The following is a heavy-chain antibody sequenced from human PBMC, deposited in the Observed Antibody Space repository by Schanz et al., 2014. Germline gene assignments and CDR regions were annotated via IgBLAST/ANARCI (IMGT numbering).Heavy chain of an antibody. D-gene: IGHD2-8*02. CDR2: IYHSGNT. Sequence: QVQLQESGPGLVKPSQTLPLTCTVSGGSVSSGGDYWSWIRQHPGKGLEWIGEIYHSGNTNYNASLKSRVPISVDKAKNQFSLKVRSVTAADTAVYYCARDSLRGATGGYGMDVWGQGTTVTVSS. CDR3: ARDSLRGATGGYGMDV. J-gene: IGHJ6*02. CDR1: GGSVSSGGDY. V-gene: IGHV4-31*03.